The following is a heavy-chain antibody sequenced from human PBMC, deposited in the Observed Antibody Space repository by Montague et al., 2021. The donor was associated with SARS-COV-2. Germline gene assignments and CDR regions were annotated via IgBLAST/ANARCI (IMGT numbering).Heavy chain of an antibody. CDR1: GGSISNIGYY. CDR2: IFYSGNS. D-gene: IGHD3-10*01. CDR3: ARQNRGLWFGEWLFDY. Sequence: SETLSLTCTVPGGSISNIGYYWGWIRQPPGKGLEWIGSIFYSGNSYYNPSLKSRVSISVATSRSQFSLKVNSVTAAGTAVYYCARQNRGLWFGEWLFDYWGQGVLVTVSS. V-gene: IGHV4-39*01. J-gene: IGHJ4*02.